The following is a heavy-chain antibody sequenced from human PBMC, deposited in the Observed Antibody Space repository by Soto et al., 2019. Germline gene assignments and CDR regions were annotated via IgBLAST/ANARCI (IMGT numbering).Heavy chain of an antibody. V-gene: IGHV3-23*01. J-gene: IGHJ4*02. CDR2: ISGSGGST. CDR3: ARGWASPDY. D-gene: IGHD2-2*01. Sequence: GGSLRLSCAASGFTFSSYAMSWVRQAPGKGLEWVSAISGSGGSTYYADSVRGRFTISRDNAQNSLYLQMNSLRAEDTAVYYCARGWASPDYWGQGTLVTVSS. CDR1: GFTFSSYA.